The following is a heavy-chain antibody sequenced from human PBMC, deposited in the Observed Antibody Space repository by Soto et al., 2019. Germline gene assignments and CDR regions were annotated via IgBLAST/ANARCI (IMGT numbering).Heavy chain of an antibody. Sequence: ASVKVSCKASGDTFTEYYIHWVRQAPGQGLEWMGTVNPSGGHTTYAQHFLGRVTMTRDTSTSTLYMELTSLTSDDTAIYYCARGGHVVVVTAALDYWGQGTLVTV. J-gene: IGHJ4*02. CDR3: ARGGHVVVVTAALDY. CDR1: GDTFTEYY. V-gene: IGHV1-46*01. D-gene: IGHD2-21*02. CDR2: VNPSGGHT.